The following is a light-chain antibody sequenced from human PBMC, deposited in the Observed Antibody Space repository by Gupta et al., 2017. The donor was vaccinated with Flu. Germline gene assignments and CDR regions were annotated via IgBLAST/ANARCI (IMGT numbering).Light chain of an antibody. V-gene: IGKV1-39*01. J-gene: IGKJ1*01. CDR3: QQSYSTPWT. CDR2: AAS. CDR1: QSISSY. Sequence: IQMTESPSSLSASVGDRVTITCRASQSISSYLNWYQQKPGKAPKLLIYAASSLQSGVPSRFSGSGSGTDFTLTISSLQPEDFATCCCQQSYSTPWTFGQGTKVEIK.